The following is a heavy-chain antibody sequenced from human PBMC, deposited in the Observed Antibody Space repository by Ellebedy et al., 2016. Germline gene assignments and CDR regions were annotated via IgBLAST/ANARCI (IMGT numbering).Heavy chain of an antibody. CDR1: GGSISSGGYS. CDR2: LYHSGST. J-gene: IGHJ6*02. D-gene: IGHD2-21*01. Sequence: SETLSLTCAVSGGSISSGGYSWSWIRQPPGKGLEWIGYLYHSGSTYYNPSIKSLVTISVDRSKNQFPLKLSPVTAADTAVYYCARRNCGGDCYGMDVWGQGTTVTVSS. V-gene: IGHV4-30-2*01. CDR3: ARRNCGGDCYGMDV.